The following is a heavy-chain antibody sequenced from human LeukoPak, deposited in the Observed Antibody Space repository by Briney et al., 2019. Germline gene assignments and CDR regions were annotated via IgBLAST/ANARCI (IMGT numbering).Heavy chain of an antibody. Sequence: GASVKVSCKASGGTFSSYSISWVRQAPGQGLEWMGRIIPILHIANYAQNFQGRVTITADQSTNTAYMELSSLRSEDTAVYYCAREMRAAGTTGEYYFDYWGQGTLVTVSS. J-gene: IGHJ4*02. V-gene: IGHV1-69*04. CDR2: IIPILHIA. CDR3: AREMRAAGTTGEYYFDY. CDR1: GGTFSSYS. D-gene: IGHD6-13*01.